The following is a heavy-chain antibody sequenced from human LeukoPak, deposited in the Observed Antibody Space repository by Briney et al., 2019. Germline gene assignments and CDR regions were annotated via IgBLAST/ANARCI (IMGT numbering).Heavy chain of an antibody. J-gene: IGHJ4*02. V-gene: IGHV4-61*01. CDR1: DDSISSSTYY. CDR3: ARENDYYDSSGYVDY. D-gene: IGHD3-22*01. CDR2: IYYSGST. Sequence: SDTLSLTCIISDDSISSSTYYWGWIRQPPGKGLEWIGYIYYSGSTNYNPSLKSRVTISVDTSKNQFSLKLSSVTAADTAVYYCARENDYYDSSGYVDYWGQGTLVTVSS.